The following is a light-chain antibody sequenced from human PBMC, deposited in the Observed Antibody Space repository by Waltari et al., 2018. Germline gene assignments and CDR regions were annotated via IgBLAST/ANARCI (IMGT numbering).Light chain of an antibody. CDR3: QQYYTTPFT. V-gene: IGKV4-1*01. CDR2: WAS. J-gene: IGKJ3*01. Sequence: DIVMTQSPDSLAVSLGERATINCKSSQSVLYSSNNKNYLAWYQQKPVPPPKLLIYWASTRESGVPDRFSGSGSGTDFTLTISSLQAEDVAVYYCQQYYTTPFTFGPGTKVDIK. CDR1: QSVLYSSNNKNY.